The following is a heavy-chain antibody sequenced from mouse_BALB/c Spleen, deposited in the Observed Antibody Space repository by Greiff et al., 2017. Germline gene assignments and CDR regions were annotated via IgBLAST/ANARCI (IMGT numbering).Heavy chain of an antibody. J-gene: IGHJ3*01. CDR3: TFYDGYDGTWFAY. CDR2: IYPGNSDT. D-gene: IGHD2-2*01. V-gene: IGHV1-5*01. Sequence: VQLQQSGTVLARPGASVKMSCKASGYTFTSYWMHWVKQRPGQGLEWIGAIYPGNSDTSYNQKFKGKAKLTAVTSTSTAYMGLSSLTNEDSAVYYCTFYDGYDGTWFAYWGQGTLVTVSA. CDR1: GYTFTSYW.